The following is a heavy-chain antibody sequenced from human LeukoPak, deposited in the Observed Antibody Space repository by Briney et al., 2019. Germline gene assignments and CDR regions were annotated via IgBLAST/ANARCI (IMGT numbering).Heavy chain of an antibody. D-gene: IGHD6-13*01. CDR1: GDTFIIND. V-gene: IGHV1-8*02. J-gene: IGHJ3*02. CDR2: MNPNSGNT. CDR3: ARVTAAGTWTFDI. Sequence: ASVKVSCKASGDTFIINDINWVRQATGQGHEWMGWMNPNSGNTGYAQKFQGRVTMTRNISITTAYMELTDLRSEDTAVYYCARVTAAGTWTFDIWGQGTTVTVSS.